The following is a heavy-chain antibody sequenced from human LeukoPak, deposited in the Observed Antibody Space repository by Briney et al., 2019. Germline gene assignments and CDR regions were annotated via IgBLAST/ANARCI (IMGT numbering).Heavy chain of an antibody. CDR3: ARSTLPYYYYGMDV. Sequence: ASVKVSCKASGYTFTGYFMHWVRQAPGQGLEWMGRINPNSGDTNYAQKFQGRVTMTRDTSISTAYMELSSLRSDDTAVYYCARSTLPYYYYGMDVWGQGTTVTVSS. J-gene: IGHJ6*02. V-gene: IGHV1-2*06. CDR1: GYTFTGYF. CDR2: INPNSGDT. D-gene: IGHD2-2*01.